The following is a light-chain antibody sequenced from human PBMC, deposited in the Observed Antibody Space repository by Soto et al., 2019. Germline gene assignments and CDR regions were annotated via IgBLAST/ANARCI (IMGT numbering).Light chain of an antibody. J-gene: IGKJ5*01. CDR3: QQYNSPIT. V-gene: IGKV1-5*01. CDR2: DAS. Sequence: DIQMTQSPSTLSASVGDRVTITCRASQSISSWLAWYQQIPGKAPKLLIYDASTLESGVPSRFSGVGSGTDFTLTISSLQPDDFATYYCQQYNSPITFGQGTRLENK. CDR1: QSISSW.